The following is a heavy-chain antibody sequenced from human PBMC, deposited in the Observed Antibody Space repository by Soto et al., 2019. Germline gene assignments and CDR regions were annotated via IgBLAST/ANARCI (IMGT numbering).Heavy chain of an antibody. V-gene: IGHV5-10-1*01. CDR2: IDPSDSYT. D-gene: IGHD2-2*01. CDR1: GYSFTSYW. J-gene: IGHJ4*02. Sequence: GESLKISCKVSGYSFTSYWISWLRQMPGKGLEWMGRIDPSDSYTNYSPSFQGHVTISADKSISTAYLQWSSLKASDTAMYYCARLGYCSSTSCYYFEYWGQGTLVTLSS. CDR3: ARLGYCSSTSCYYFEY.